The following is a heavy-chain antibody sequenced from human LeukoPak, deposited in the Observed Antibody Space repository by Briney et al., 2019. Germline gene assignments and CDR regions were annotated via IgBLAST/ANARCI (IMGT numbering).Heavy chain of an antibody. J-gene: IGHJ4*02. CDR1: GFTFSSYA. Sequence: PGGSLRLSCAASGFTFSSYAMSWVRQAPGKGLEWVSAISGSGGSTYYADSVKGRFTITRDKSKNTLYLQMNSLRSEDTAVYYCARGSNSYGRPPDYWGQGTLVTVSS. CDR3: ARGSNSYGRPPDY. CDR2: ISGSGGST. V-gene: IGHV3-23*01. D-gene: IGHD5-18*01.